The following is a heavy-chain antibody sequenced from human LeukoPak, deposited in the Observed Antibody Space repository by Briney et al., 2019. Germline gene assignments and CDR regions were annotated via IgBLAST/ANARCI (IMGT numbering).Heavy chain of an antibody. D-gene: IGHD4/OR15-4a*01. J-gene: IGHJ4*02. CDR3: ARLYPYGALDY. V-gene: IGHV4-39*01. Sequence: SETLSLTCTVSGGSSSSSSYYWGWIRQPPGKGLEWIGSIYYSGSTYYNPSLKSRVTISVDTSKNQFSLKLSSVTAADTAVYYCARLYPYGALDYWGQGTLVTVSS. CDR2: IYYSGST. CDR1: GGSSSSSSYY.